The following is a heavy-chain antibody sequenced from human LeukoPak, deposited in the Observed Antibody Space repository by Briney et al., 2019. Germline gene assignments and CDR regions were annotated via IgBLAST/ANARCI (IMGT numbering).Heavy chain of an antibody. J-gene: IGHJ4*02. V-gene: IGHV3-30*18. CDR2: ISYDGSNK. CDR3: AKDLGSSWPSFDY. CDR1: GFTFSSYG. Sequence: GRSLRLSCAASGFTFSSYGMHWVRQAPGKELEWVAVISYDGSNKYYADSVKGRFTISRDNSKNTLYLQMNSLRAEDTAVYYCAKDLGSSWPSFDYWGQGTLVTVSS. D-gene: IGHD6-13*01.